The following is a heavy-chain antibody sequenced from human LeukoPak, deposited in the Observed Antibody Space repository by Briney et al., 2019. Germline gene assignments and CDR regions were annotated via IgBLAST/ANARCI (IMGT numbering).Heavy chain of an antibody. CDR2: INPNSGDT. V-gene: IGHV1-2*02. CDR3: ARGGGAYYGDYDSDY. Sequence: ASVKVSCKASGYTFTGYYMHWVRQAPGQGLEWMGWINPNSGDTNYAQKFQGRVTMTRDTSISTAYMELSRLRSDDTAVYYCARGGGAYYGDYDSDYWGQGTLVTVSS. D-gene: IGHD4-17*01. J-gene: IGHJ4*02. CDR1: GYTFTGYY.